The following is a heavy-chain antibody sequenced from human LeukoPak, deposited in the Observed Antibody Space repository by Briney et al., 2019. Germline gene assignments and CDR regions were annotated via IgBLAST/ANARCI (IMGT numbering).Heavy chain of an antibody. Sequence: FQGRVTITRDTSASTAYMELSSLRSEDTAVYYCARQGGAIVVAGLGYWGQGSLVTVSS. V-gene: IGHV1-3*01. CDR3: ARQGGAIVVAGLGY. D-gene: IGHD6-19*01. J-gene: IGHJ4*02.